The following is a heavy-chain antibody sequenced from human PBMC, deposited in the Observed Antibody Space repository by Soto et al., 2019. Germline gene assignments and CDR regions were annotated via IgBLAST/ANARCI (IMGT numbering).Heavy chain of an antibody. V-gene: IGHV2-5*02. CDR1: GFSLSTGGMG. J-gene: IGHJ6*02. CDR2: IYWDGDR. CDR3: VHSCCGGDCLQSYSSHYYYGMDI. D-gene: IGHD2-21*02. Sequence: QITLKESGPTLVKPTQTLTLTCTFSGFSLSTGGMGVGWIRQPPGKALEWLALIYWDGDRRYRPSLMSRLTIAKDTSKNQVVLTMTNMDPVDTATYYCVHSCCGGDCLQSYSSHYYYGMDIWGQGTTVTVSS.